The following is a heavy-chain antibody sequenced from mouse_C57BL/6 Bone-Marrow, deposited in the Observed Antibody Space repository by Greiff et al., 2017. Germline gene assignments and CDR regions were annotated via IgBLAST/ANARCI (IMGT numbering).Heavy chain of an antibody. CDR1: GYTFTSYG. J-gene: IGHJ4*01. Sequence: QVQLQQSGAELARPGASVKLSCKASGYTFTSYGISWVKQRTGQGLEWIGEIYPRSGYTYYNEKFKGKATLTADTSSRTAYMELRSLKSEDSEVYFSARCRSDGKGYAMDYWGQGTSVTVSS. D-gene: IGHD2-1*01. CDR2: IYPRSGYT. CDR3: ARCRSDGKGYAMDY. V-gene: IGHV1-81*01.